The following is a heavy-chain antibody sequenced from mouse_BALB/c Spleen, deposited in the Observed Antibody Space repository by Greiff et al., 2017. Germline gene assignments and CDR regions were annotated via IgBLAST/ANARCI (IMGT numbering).Heavy chain of an antibody. CDR2: ISSGGSYT. D-gene: IGHD2-14*01. Sequence: EVKVVESGGGLVKPGGSLKLSCAASGFTFSSYAMSWVRQTPEKRLEWVATISSGGSYTYYPDSVKGRFTISRDNAKNTLYLQMSSLRSEDTAMYYCARHEEVRGFDYWGQGTTLTVSS. CDR3: ARHEEVRGFDY. CDR1: GFTFSSYA. J-gene: IGHJ2*01. V-gene: IGHV5-9-3*01.